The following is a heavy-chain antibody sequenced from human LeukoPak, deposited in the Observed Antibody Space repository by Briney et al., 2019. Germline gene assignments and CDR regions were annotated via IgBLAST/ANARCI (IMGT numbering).Heavy chain of an antibody. Sequence: SETLSLTCAVYGGSFSGYYWSWIRQPPGKGLEWIGEINHSGSTNYNPSLKSRVTISVDTSKNQFSLKLSSVTAADTAVYYCARVNYDSSGYTDNWFDPWGQGTLVTVSS. J-gene: IGHJ5*02. CDR1: GGSFSGYY. CDR2: INHSGST. D-gene: IGHD3-22*01. CDR3: ARVNYDSSGYTDNWFDP. V-gene: IGHV4-34*01.